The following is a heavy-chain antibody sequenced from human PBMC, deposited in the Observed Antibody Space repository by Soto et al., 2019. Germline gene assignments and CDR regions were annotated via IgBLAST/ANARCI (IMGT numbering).Heavy chain of an antibody. CDR1: GGTFSPYT. Sequence: QVQLVQSGAEVKKPGSSVNVSCKASGGTFSPYTINWVRQAPGQGLEWMGRIIPFHGVTNYAQKCQARVTITADKSTSTAYMELSGLRFEDTAMYYCTRDWEITVSTWSFGGFWGRGTLVTVSS. J-gene: IGHJ4*02. V-gene: IGHV1-69*08. CDR2: IIPFHGVT. D-gene: IGHD3-10*01. CDR3: TRDWEITVSTWSFGGF.